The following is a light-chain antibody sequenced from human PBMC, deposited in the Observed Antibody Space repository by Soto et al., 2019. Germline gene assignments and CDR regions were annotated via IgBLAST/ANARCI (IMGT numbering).Light chain of an antibody. CDR3: QQYNIWPPLT. CDR2: GAS. Sequence: EVVMTQSPATLSVSPGERATLSCRASQSVSSSLAWYQQKPGQAPRLLIYGASTRATGIPARFSGSGSGTEFTLTISSLQSEDFAVYYFQQYNIWPPLTFGGGTKVEI. V-gene: IGKV3-15*01. J-gene: IGKJ4*01. CDR1: QSVSSS.